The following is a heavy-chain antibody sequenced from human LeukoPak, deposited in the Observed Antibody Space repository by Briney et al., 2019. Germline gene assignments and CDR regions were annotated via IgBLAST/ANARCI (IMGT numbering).Heavy chain of an antibody. V-gene: IGHV4-39*01. J-gene: IGHJ4*02. Sequence: SETLSLTCTVSGGSISSSSYYWGWLRQPPGTGLEWIGSIYYSGSTYYKPSLKSRVTISVDTSKNQFSLKLSSVTAADTAVYYCARAQSGSYRSFDYWGQGTLVTVSS. CDR3: ARAQSGSYRSFDY. CDR2: IYYSGST. D-gene: IGHD1-26*01. CDR1: GGSISSSSYY.